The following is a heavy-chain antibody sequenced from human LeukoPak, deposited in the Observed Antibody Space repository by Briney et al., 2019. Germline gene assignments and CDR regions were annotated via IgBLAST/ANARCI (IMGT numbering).Heavy chain of an antibody. CDR2: FFLEDSQI. D-gene: IGHD6-25*01. Sequence: GESLKTPCKESEHTLNLYWIAWVRQMPGRGLEWMGIFFLEDSQIAYNPSFQGPITISTDKSVKTAYLQWDSLQTADTALYYCATSTYSVAAHIDYWGQGTPVTVST. CDR1: EHTLNLYW. V-gene: IGHV5-51*01. CDR3: ATSTYSVAAHIDY. J-gene: IGHJ4*02.